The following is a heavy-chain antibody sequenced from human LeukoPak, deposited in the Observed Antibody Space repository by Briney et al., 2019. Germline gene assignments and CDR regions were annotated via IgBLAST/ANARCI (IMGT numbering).Heavy chain of an antibody. CDR2: VFHSGNT. J-gene: IGHJ6*03. CDR1: GYSISSTYY. V-gene: IGHV4-38-2*02. CDR3: ARVGILSRIADYYYYYMDV. D-gene: IGHD6-13*01. Sequence: SETLSLTCTVSGYSISSTYYWGWIRQPPGKGLEWVGSVFHSGNTYYNPSLKSRLTISADTSKNQFSLTLTSVTAADTAVYYCARVGILSRIADYYYYYMDVWGKGTTVTISS.